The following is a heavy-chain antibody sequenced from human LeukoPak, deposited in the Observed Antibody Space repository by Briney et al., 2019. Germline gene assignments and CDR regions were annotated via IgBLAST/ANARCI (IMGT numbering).Heavy chain of an antibody. CDR3: ARSGIGYFDY. CDR2: IYYSGST. J-gene: IGHJ4*02. CDR1: GGSISSYY. Sequence: PSETLSLTCTVSGGSISSYYWSWIRQPPGKGLEWIGYIYYSGSTNYNPSLKSRVTISVDTSKNQFSRKLSSVTAADTAVYYCARSGIGYFDYWGQGTLVTVSS. D-gene: IGHD2-15*01. V-gene: IGHV4-59*01.